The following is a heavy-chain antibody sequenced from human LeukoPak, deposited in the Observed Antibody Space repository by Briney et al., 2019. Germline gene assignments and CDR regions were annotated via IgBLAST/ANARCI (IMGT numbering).Heavy chain of an antibody. CDR3: ARDLTSSGYYYVNYYYYMDV. CDR2: ISSSGSTI. V-gene: IGHV3-48*03. CDR1: GFTFSSYE. Sequence: GGSLRLSCAASGFTFSSYEMNWVRQAPGKGLEWVSYISSSGSTIYYADSVKGRFTISRDNAKNSLYLQMNSLRAEDTAVYYCARDLTSSGYYYVNYYYYMDVWGKGTTVTISS. D-gene: IGHD3-22*01. J-gene: IGHJ6*03.